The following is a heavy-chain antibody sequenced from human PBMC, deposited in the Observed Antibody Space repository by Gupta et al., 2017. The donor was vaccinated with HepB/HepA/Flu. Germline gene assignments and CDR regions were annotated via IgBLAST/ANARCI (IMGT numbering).Heavy chain of an antibody. CDR1: GFTFSSYS. CDR2: ISSSSSTI. CDR3: ARLYGDTQLWFGPLAEYYMDV. V-gene: IGHV3-48*02. Sequence: EVQLVESGGGLVQPGGSLRLSCAASGFTFSSYSMNWVRQAPGKGLEWVSYISSSSSTIYYADSVKGRFTISRDNAKNSLYLQMNSLRDEDTAVYYCARLYGDTQLWFGPLAEYYMDVWGKGTTVTVSS. D-gene: IGHD3-10*01. J-gene: IGHJ6*03.